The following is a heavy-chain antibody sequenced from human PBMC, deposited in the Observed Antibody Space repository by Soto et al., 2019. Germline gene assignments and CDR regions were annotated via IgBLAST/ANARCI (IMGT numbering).Heavy chain of an antibody. Sequence: ASVKVSCKASGYTFTSYGISWVRQAPGRGLEWMGWISAYNSNTNYAQKLQGRVTMTTDTSTSTAYMELRSLRSDDTAVYYCARDMYGYSGYDFDYWGQGTLVTSPQ. D-gene: IGHD5-12*01. V-gene: IGHV1-18*01. CDR1: GYTFTSYG. CDR2: ISAYNSNT. J-gene: IGHJ4*02. CDR3: ARDMYGYSGYDFDY.